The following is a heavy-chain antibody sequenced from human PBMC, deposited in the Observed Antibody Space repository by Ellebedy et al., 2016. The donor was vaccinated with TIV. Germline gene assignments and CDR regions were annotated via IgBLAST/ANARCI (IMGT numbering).Heavy chain of an antibody. CDR2: SRNKANRYTT. D-gene: IGHD1-26*01. J-gene: IGHJ4*02. CDR1: GFTFSDHY. V-gene: IGHV3-72*01. Sequence: GESLKISXAASGFTFSDHYMDWVRQAPGKGLEWVGRSRNKANRYTTEYAASVKGRFSISRDDSKNSLYLQMNSLKSEDTAVYYCTSGDSGSPRFDFWGQGALVTVSS. CDR3: TSGDSGSPRFDF.